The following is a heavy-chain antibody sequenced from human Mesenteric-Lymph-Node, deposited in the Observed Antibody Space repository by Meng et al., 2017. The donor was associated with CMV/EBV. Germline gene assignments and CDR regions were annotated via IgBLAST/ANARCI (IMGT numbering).Heavy chain of an antibody. J-gene: IGHJ4*02. Sequence: SETLSLTCTVSGGSISSYFWTWIRQPPGKGLEYIGYIFYSGATYSNPSLRGRVTISVDTSKNQFSLKLSSVTAADTAVYYCAREMSYGSSASATAFDYWGQGALVTVSS. V-gene: IGHV4-30-4*01. CDR1: GGSISSYF. CDR2: IFYSGAT. D-gene: IGHD2-2*01. CDR3: AREMSYGSSASATAFDY.